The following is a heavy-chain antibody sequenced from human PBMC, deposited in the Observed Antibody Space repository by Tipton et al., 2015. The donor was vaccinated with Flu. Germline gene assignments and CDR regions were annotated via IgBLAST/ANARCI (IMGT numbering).Heavy chain of an antibody. CDR3: AKDINSVQYCSSTSCYVFGAFDI. CDR2: ISGSGGST. D-gene: IGHD2-2*01. CDR1: GFTFSSYA. J-gene: IGHJ3*02. Sequence: GSLRLSCAASGFTFSSYAMSWVRQAPGKGLEWVSAISGSGGSTYYADSVKGRFTISRDNSKNTLYLQMNSLRAEDTAVYYCAKDINSVQYCSSTSCYVFGAFDIWGQGTMVTVSS. V-gene: IGHV3-23*01.